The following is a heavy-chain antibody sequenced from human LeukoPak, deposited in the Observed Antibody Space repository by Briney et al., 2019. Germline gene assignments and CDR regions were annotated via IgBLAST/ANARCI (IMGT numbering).Heavy chain of an antibody. CDR1: GVTVSDYY. V-gene: IGHV3-11*04. J-gene: IGHJ2*01. Sequence: GRSLRLSCAASGVTVSDYYMTWIRQAPGKGREWVSYMSSTGNTIYYADSVRGRFTVSRDNAKNSLFLQMDSLRAEDTAVYYCARSSDYFTYFGLWGRGSLVTVSS. CDR2: MSSTGNTI. CDR3: ARSSDYFTYFGL. D-gene: IGHD2/OR15-2a*01.